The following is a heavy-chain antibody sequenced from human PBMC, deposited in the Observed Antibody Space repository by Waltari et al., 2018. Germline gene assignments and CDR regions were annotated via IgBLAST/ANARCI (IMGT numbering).Heavy chain of an antibody. CDR1: GYSIRSGYY. D-gene: IGHD2-2*01. CDR2: IYHSGST. Sequence: QVQLQESGPGLVKPSETLSPTCAVPGYSIRSGYYWGWIRPPPGQGLVWIGFIYHSGSTYYNPSLKSRVTISVDTSKNQFSLKLSSVTAADTAVYYCARPLIGYCSSTSCSDYWGQGTLVTVSS. V-gene: IGHV4-38-2*01. J-gene: IGHJ4*02. CDR3: ARPLIGYCSSTSCSDY.